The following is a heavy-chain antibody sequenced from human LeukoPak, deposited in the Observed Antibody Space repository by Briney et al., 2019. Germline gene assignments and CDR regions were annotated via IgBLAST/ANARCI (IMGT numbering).Heavy chain of an antibody. Sequence: PSETLSLTCTVSAAPITSYYWSWIRKPPGKGLDLIGYIYYSGSTNYNPSLKSRVAISVDTSKNQVSLRLSSVTAADTAVYYCARGGSIVGATPHDAFDIWGQGTVVTVS. V-gene: IGHV4-59*01. CDR3: ARGGSIVGATPHDAFDI. J-gene: IGHJ3*02. CDR2: IYYSGST. CDR1: AAPITSYY. D-gene: IGHD1-26*01.